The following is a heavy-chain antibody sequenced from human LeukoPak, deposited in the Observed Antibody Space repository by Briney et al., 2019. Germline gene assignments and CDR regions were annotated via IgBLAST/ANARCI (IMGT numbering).Heavy chain of an antibody. CDR3: ARADSSSYYFDY. V-gene: IGHV4-30-2*01. CDR2: IYHSGST. D-gene: IGHD6-6*01. CDR1: GGSISSGGYS. J-gene: IGHJ4*02. Sequence: SQTLSLTCAVSGGSISSGGYSWSWIRQPPGKGLEWIGYIYHSGSTYYNPPLKSRVTISVDRSKNQFSLKLSSVTAADTAVYYCARADSSSYYFDYWGQGTLVTVSS.